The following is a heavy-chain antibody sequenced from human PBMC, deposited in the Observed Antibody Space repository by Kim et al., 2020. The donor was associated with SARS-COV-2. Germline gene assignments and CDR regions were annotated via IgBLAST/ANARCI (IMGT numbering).Heavy chain of an antibody. CDR1: GGSFSGYY. J-gene: IGHJ4*02. CDR2: INHSGST. CDR3: ARVDSIAVAGIPFDY. Sequence: SETLSLTCAVYGGSFSGYYWSWIRQPPGKGLEWIGEINHSGSTNYNPSLKSRVTISVDTSKNQFSLKLSSVTAADTAVYYCARVDSIAVAGIPFDYWGQG. D-gene: IGHD6-19*01. V-gene: IGHV4-34*01.